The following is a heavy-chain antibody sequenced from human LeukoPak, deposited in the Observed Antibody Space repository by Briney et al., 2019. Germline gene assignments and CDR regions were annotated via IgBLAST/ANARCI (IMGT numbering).Heavy chain of an antibody. CDR1: GDSISSYY. J-gene: IGHJ4*02. CDR2: IYYSGST. V-gene: IGHV4-59*12. Sequence: PSETLSLTCTVSGDSISSYYWSWIRQPPGKGLEWIGYIYYSGSTNYNPSLKSRVTISVDTSKNQFSLKLSSVTAADTAVYYCARDDRYSSGFWYFDYWGQGTLVTVSS. CDR3: ARDDRYSSGFWYFDY. D-gene: IGHD6-19*01.